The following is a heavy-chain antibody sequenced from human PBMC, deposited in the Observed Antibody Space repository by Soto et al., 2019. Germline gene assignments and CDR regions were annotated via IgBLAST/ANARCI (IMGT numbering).Heavy chain of an antibody. CDR2: ISSSSSTI. D-gene: IGHD3-3*01. J-gene: IGHJ6*02. CDR3: ARGSSTYYDFWSGPYSMDV. CDR1: GFTFSSYS. Sequence: HPWGSLRLSCAASGFTFSSYSISCVRHSPLKWLEWVSYISSSSSTIYYADSVKGRFTISRDNAKNSLYLQMNSLRDEDTAVYYCARGSSTYYDFWSGPYSMDVWGQGTTVTVSS. V-gene: IGHV3-48*02.